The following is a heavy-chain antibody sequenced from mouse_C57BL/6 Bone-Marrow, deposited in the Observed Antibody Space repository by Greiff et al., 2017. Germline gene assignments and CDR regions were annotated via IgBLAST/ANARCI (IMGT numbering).Heavy chain of an antibody. CDR1: GYAFSSYW. V-gene: IGHV1-80*01. Sequence: VQLQESGAELVKPGASVKISCKASGYAFSSYWMNWVKQRPGKGLEWIGQIYPGDGDTNYNGKFKGKATLTADKSSSTAYMQLSSLTSEDSAVYFCSRNYDYLYYYAMDYWGQGTSVTVSS. J-gene: IGHJ4*01. D-gene: IGHD2-4*01. CDR2: IYPGDGDT. CDR3: SRNYDYLYYYAMDY.